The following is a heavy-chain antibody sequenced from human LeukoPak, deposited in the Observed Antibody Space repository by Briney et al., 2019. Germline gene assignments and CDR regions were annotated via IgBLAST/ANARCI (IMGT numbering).Heavy chain of an antibody. CDR1: GSSITSYY. CDR3: AGAALTNQYTSGAFHH. D-gene: IGHD3-10*01. CDR2: ISNSGTN. J-gene: IGHJ1*01. V-gene: IGHV4-59*01. Sequence: SETLSLTCAVSGSSITSYYWSWIRQPPGKGLEWIGDISNSGTNNYNPSLKSRVTISVDKSKEQVSLRLKSLTAADTAVYFCAGAALTNQYTSGAFHHWGQGTLVTVSS.